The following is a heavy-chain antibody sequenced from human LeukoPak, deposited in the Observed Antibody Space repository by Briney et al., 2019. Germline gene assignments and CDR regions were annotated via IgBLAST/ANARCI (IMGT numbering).Heavy chain of an antibody. Sequence: GGSLRLSCAASGFTFSSYAMSWVRQAPGKGLEWVAVISYDGSNKYYADSVKGRFTISRDNSKNTLYLQMNSLRAEDTAVYYCAKDKAAAGNSYGMDVWGKGTTVTVSS. CDR1: GFTFSSYA. V-gene: IGHV3-30*18. D-gene: IGHD6-13*01. CDR2: ISYDGSNK. J-gene: IGHJ6*04. CDR3: AKDKAAAGNSYGMDV.